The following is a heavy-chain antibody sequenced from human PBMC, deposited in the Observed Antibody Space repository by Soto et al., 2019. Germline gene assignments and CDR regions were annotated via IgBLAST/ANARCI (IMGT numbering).Heavy chain of an antibody. CDR1: GFTFSSYA. D-gene: IGHD5-18*01. CDR3: AKVRDTAMVIYYYYGMDV. Sequence: EVQLLESGGGLVQPGGSLRLSCAASGFTFSSYAMSWVRQAPGKGLEWVSSISGSGGSTYYADSVKGRFTISRDNSKNTLYLQRNSERGEDTGVYYCAKVRDTAMVIYYYYGMDVWGQGTTVTGSS. J-gene: IGHJ6*02. V-gene: IGHV3-23*01. CDR2: ISGSGGST.